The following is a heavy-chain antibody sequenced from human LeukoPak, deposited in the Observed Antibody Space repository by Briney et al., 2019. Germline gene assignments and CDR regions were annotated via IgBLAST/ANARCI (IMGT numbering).Heavy chain of an antibody. CDR3: AKHRGSSGADARPAEY. J-gene: IGHJ4*02. D-gene: IGHD5-12*01. Sequence: GGSLRLSCVASGFSLSNYIMSWVRQAPGKGLEWVSTVSSSGSYTYYADSVKGRFTISRDNSKNTVYLEVNSLRAEDTAVYYCAKHRGSSGADARPAEYWGQGTLVTVSS. V-gene: IGHV3-23*01. CDR1: GFSLSNYI. CDR2: VSSSGSYT.